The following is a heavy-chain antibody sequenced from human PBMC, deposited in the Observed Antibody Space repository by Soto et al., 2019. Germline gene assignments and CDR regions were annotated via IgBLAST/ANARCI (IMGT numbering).Heavy chain of an antibody. CDR2: ISGSGGST. CDR3: AKARGYCSSTSCYGLRAYYYYGMDV. J-gene: IGHJ6*01. CDR1: GFTFSSYA. V-gene: IGHV3-23*01. D-gene: IGHD2-2*01. Sequence: EVQLLESGGGLVQPGGSLRLSCAASGFTFSSYAMSWVRQAPGKGLEWVSAISGSGGSTYYADSVKGRFTISRDNSKNTLYLQMNSLRAEDTAVYYCAKARGYCSSTSCYGLRAYYYYGMDVW.